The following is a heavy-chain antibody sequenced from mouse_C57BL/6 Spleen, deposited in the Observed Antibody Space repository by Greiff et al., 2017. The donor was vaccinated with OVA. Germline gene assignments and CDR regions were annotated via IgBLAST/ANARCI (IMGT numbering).Heavy chain of an antibody. V-gene: IGHV1-61*01. CDR1: GYTFTSYW. D-gene: IGHD2-1*01. J-gene: IGHJ1*03. Sequence: VQLQQPGAELVRPGSSVKLSCKASGYTFTSYWLDWVKQRPGQGLEWIGNIYPSDSETHYTPTFKDKATLTVDKSSSTAYMQLSSLTSEDSAVYYCARSSYYGNYGWYFDVWGTGTTVTVSS. CDR3: ARSSYYGNYGWYFDV. CDR2: IYPSDSET.